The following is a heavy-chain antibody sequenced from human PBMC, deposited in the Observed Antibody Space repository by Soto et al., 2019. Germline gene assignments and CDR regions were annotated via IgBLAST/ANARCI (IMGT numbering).Heavy chain of an antibody. CDR1: GYTFTSYA. V-gene: IGHV1-3*01. CDR3: ARGTVQRWLPYYYYGMDV. Sequence: ASVKVSCKASGYTFTSYAMHWVRQAPGQRLEWMGWINAGNGNTKYSQKFQGRVTITRDTSASTAYMELSSLRSEDTAVYYCARGTVQRWLPYYYYGMDVWGQGTTVTVSS. CDR2: INAGNGNT. J-gene: IGHJ6*02. D-gene: IGHD5-12*01.